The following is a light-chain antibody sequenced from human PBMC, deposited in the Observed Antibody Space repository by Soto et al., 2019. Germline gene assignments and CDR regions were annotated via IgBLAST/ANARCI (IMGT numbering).Light chain of an antibody. J-gene: IGLJ2*01. Sequence: QSVLRQPPSVSGAPGQRVTISCTGSSSNIGAGYDVHWYQQLPGTAPKLLIYGNSNRPSGVPDRFSGSKSGTSASLAITGLQAEDEADYYCQSYDSSFHVVFGGGTKLTVL. CDR3: QSYDSSFHVV. V-gene: IGLV1-40*01. CDR2: GNS. CDR1: SSNIGAGYD.